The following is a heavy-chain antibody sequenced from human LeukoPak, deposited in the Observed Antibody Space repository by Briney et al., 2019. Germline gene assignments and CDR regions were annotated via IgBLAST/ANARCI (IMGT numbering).Heavy chain of an antibody. V-gene: IGHV1-2*02. J-gene: IGHJ4*02. CDR3: ARGPYSSSCFDY. D-gene: IGHD6-6*01. CDR2: INPNSGGT. CDR1: GYTFTGYY. Sequence: GASVKVSCKPSGYTFTGYYMHWVRPAPGQGVEWMGWINPNSGGTNYAQKFQGSVTMTRDTSISTAYMELSRLRSDDTAVYYCARGPYSSSCFDYWGQGTLVTVSS.